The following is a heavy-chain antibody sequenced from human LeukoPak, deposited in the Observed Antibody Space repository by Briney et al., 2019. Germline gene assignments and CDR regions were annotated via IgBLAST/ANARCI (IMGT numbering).Heavy chain of an antibody. J-gene: IGHJ6*03. CDR1: GFTLSTYW. V-gene: IGHV3-7*01. CDR2: IKQDGSEK. D-gene: IGHD6-6*01. CDR3: ARDEYSTYYYYYYYMDV. Sequence: GGSLRLSCAASGFTLSTYWMSWVRQAPGKGLEWVARIKQDGSEKHYVDSVKGRFTISRDNAKNSVYLQMNTLRAEDTAVYYCARDEYSTYYYYYYYMDVWGKGTTVTVSS.